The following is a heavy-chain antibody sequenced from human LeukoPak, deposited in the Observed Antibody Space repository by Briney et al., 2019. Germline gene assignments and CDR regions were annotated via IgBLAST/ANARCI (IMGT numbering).Heavy chain of an antibody. CDR1: GFTFSSYA. V-gene: IGHV3-23*01. CDR3: AKGHFLDTTMVRLIDY. J-gene: IGHJ4*02. Sequence: QPGGSLRLSCAASGFTFSSYAMSWVRQAPGKGLEWVSAIGGSGGSTYYADSVKGRFTISRDNSKNTLYLQMNSLRAEDTAVYYCAKGHFLDTTMVRLIDYWGQGTLVTVSS. D-gene: IGHD5-18*01. CDR2: IGGSGGST.